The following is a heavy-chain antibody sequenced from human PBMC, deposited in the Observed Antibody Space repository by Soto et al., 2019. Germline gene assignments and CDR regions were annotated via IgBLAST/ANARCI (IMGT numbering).Heavy chain of an antibody. D-gene: IGHD5-18*01. Sequence: ETLSLTCTVSGGSISSSSYYWGWIRQPPGKGLEWIGSIYYSGSTYYNPSLKSRVTISVDTSKSQFSLKLSSVTAADTAVYYCTCIFSGGYGYGFYYYGMDVWGQGTTVTVSS. CDR3: TCIFSGGYGYGFYYYGMDV. CDR2: IYYSGST. J-gene: IGHJ6*02. CDR1: GGSISSSSYY. V-gene: IGHV4-39*01.